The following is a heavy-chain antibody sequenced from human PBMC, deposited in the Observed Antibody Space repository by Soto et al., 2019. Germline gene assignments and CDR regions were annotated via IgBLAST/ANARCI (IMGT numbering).Heavy chain of an antibody. CDR2: IWYDGSNK. Sequence: QVQLVESGGGVVQPGRSLRLSCAASGFTFSSYGMHWVRQAPGKGLEWVAVIWYDGSNKYYADSVKGRFTISRDNSKNTLYLQMNSLRAEDTAVYYCARDGPHSSGWYLFPPGYWGQGTLVTVSS. D-gene: IGHD6-19*01. J-gene: IGHJ4*02. CDR3: ARDGPHSSGWYLFPPGY. CDR1: GFTFSSYG. V-gene: IGHV3-33*01.